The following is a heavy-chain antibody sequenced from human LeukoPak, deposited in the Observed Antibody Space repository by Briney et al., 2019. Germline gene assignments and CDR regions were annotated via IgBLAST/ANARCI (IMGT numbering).Heavy chain of an antibody. J-gene: IGHJ5*02. CDR2: IYYSGST. V-gene: IGHV4-61*01. Sequence: PSETLSLTCSVSGSSVNSGTYYWSWIRQPPGKGLEWIGYIYYSGSTSYNPSLKSRVTISIDTSRNQFSLKLSSVTAADTAVYYCATLGYCSGGSCYWGSWFDPWGQGTLVTVSS. CDR3: ATLGYCSGGSCYWGSWFDP. CDR1: GSSVNSGTYY. D-gene: IGHD2-15*01.